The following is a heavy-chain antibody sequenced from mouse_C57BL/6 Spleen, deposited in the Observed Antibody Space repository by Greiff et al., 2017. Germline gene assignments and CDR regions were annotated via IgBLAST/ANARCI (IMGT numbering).Heavy chain of an antibody. J-gene: IGHJ3*01. V-gene: IGHV6-6*01. CDR3: TSPLYDGYYEGFAY. D-gene: IGHD2-3*01. CDR2: IRNKANNHAT. CDR1: GFTFSDAW. Sequence: EVQLVESGGGLVQPGGSMKLSCAASGFTFSDAWMDWVRQSPEKGLEWVAEIRNKANNHATYYAESVKGRFTISRDDSKSSVYLQMNSLRAEDTGIYYCTSPLYDGYYEGFAYWGQGTLVTVSA.